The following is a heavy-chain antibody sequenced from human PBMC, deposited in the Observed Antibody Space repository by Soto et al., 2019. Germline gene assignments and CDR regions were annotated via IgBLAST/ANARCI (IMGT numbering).Heavy chain of an antibody. CDR3: AKDPRNSSSSRGFYYYYGMDV. D-gene: IGHD6-6*01. V-gene: IGHV3-30*18. CDR1: GFTFSSYG. Sequence: QVQLVESGGGVVQPGRSLRLSCAASGFTFSSYGMHWVRQAPGKGLEWVAVISYDGSNKYYADSVKGRFTISRDNSKNTLYLQMNSLRAEDTAVYYCAKDPRNSSSSRGFYYYYGMDVWGQGTTVTVSS. CDR2: ISYDGSNK. J-gene: IGHJ6*02.